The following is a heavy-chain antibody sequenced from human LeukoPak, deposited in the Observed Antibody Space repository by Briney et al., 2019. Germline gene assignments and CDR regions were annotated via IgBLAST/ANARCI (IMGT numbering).Heavy chain of an antibody. Sequence: GGSLRLSCAASGFTFSSYEMTWVRQAPGKGLEWVSYISSSGSTIYYADSVKGRFTISRDNAKNSLYLQMNSLRAEDTAVYYCARDGYCSGGSCYYYYGMDVWGQGTTVTVSS. CDR3: ARDGYCSGGSCYYYYGMDV. CDR1: GFTFSSYE. J-gene: IGHJ6*02. D-gene: IGHD2-15*01. V-gene: IGHV3-48*03. CDR2: ISSSGSTI.